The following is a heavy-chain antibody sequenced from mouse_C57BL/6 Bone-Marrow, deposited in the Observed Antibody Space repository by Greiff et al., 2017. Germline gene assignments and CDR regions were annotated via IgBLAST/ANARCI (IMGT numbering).Heavy chain of an antibody. J-gene: IGHJ2*01. V-gene: IGHV1-64*01. D-gene: IGHD1-1*01. Sequence: QVQLQQSGAELVKPGASVKLSCKASGYTFTSYWMHWVKQRPGQGLEWIGMIHPNSGSTNYNEKFKSKATLTVDKSSSTAYMQLSSLTSEDSAVYYCARGCIYYYGSSFFDYWGQGTTLTVSS. CDR1: GYTFTSYW. CDR2: IHPNSGST. CDR3: ARGCIYYYGSSFFDY.